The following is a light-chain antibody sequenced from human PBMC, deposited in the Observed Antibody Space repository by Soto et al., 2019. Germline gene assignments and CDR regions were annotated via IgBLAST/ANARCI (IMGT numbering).Light chain of an antibody. CDR1: QSVSSN. V-gene: IGKV3-15*01. Sequence: EIVMTQSPATLSVSPGERATLSCRASQSVSSNLAWYQQKLGQTPRLLIYGASTRAPGIPARFSGSGSGTEFTLTISSLQSEDFAVYYCQQYHNWTPYTFGQGTKLEI. CDR3: QQYHNWTPYT. J-gene: IGKJ2*01. CDR2: GAS.